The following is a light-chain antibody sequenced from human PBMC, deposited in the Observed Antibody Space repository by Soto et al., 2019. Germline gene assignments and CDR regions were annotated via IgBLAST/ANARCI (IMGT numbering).Light chain of an antibody. CDR2: AAS. J-gene: IGKJ2*01. CDR3: LQDYDYPYT. V-gene: IGKV1-6*01. Sequence: AIQMTQSPSSLSASVGDRVTITCRASQGIREALAWYQQRPGKAPKLLIYAASNLQSGVPSRFSGSGSGTDFTLIISSLQPEDFATYYCLQDYDYPYTFGQGTKLEIK. CDR1: QGIREA.